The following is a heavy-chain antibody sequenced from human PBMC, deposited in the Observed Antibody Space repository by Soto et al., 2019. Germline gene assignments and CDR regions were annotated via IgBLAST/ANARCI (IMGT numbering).Heavy chain of an antibody. J-gene: IGHJ4*02. CDR2: INHSXST. V-gene: IGHV4-34*01. CDR1: VGSISSYY. D-gene: IGHD2-8*02. Sequence: XXTLALTCTVSVGSISSYYWTWIRQPPGTGMEWIGXINHSXSTNYKQSLKXXVTISVDTXKNQLSLKLTSVNDADKDVYYCARDKITGLFDYWGKGTLVTVYS. CDR3: ARDKITGLFDY.